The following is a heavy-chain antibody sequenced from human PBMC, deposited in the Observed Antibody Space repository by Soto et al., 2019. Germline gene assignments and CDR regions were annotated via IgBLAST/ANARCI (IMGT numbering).Heavy chain of an antibody. J-gene: IGHJ4*02. Sequence: QVQLVQSGTEVKMPGASVKVSCKASGYTFTGYYMHWVRQVPGQGLEWMGWINSRTGVTNYAQKFQGWVTMTRDTSISTAYMEVSSLKSDDTAVYYCARDGGEYGDYDYWGQGTLVTVSS. CDR2: INSRTGVT. CDR3: ARDGGEYGDYDY. V-gene: IGHV1-2*04. CDR1: GYTFTGYY. D-gene: IGHD4-17*01.